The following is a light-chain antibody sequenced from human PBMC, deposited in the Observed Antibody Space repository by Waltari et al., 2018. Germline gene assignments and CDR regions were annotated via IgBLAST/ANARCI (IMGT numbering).Light chain of an antibody. CDR1: GGRVPSDY. Sequence: NFMLTQPRGVSEFPGKTSTISCTRTGGRVPSDYVQWFQQRPGSAPTIVIYEDNQRPSGVPDRFSGSIDSSSNSASLTISGLKTEDEADYYCQSYDTGTWFFGGGTRLTVL. J-gene: IGLJ2*01. CDR3: QSYDTGTWF. V-gene: IGLV6-57*03. CDR2: EDN.